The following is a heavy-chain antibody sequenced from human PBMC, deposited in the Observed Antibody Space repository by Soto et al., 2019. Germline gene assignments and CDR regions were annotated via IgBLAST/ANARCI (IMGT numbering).Heavy chain of an antibody. J-gene: IGHJ3*02. CDR3: ARSGYSYGYNAFDS. V-gene: IGHV4-34*01. Sequence: PSETLSLTCAVYGGSFSGYYWSWIRQPPGKGLEWIGEINHSGSTNYNPSLKSRVTISVDTSKNQFSLKLSSVTAADTAVYYCARSGYSYGYNAFDSWGQGTMVTVSS. CDR2: INHSGST. CDR1: GGSFSGYY. D-gene: IGHD5-18*01.